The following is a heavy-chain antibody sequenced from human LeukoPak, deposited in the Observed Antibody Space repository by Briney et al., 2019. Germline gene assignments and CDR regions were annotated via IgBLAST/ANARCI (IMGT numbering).Heavy chain of an antibody. CDR3: AKDHIPQPAAIDQEGFGY. CDR1: GLTFSSYA. Sequence: GGSLRLSCAASGLTFSSYAMSWVRQAPGKGLEWVSAISGSGGSTYYADSVKGRFTISRDDSKNTLYLQMNSLRAEDTAVYYCAKDHIPQPAAIDQEGFGYWGQGTLVTVSS. J-gene: IGHJ4*02. D-gene: IGHD2-2*01. V-gene: IGHV3-23*01. CDR2: ISGSGGST.